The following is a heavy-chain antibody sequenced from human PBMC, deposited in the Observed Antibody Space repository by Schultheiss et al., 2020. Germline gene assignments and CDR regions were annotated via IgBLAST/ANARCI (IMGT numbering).Heavy chain of an antibody. CDR1: GYAFTSHC. CDR3: AKEEGIVGATMVY. V-gene: IGHV3-30*18. D-gene: IGHD1-26*01. CDR2: ISYAGSTK. J-gene: IGHJ4*02. Sequence: GGSLRLSCAASGYAFTSHCMHWVRQAPGKGLEWVAVISYAGSTKYYEDSVKGRFTISRDNYKNTLYLQMNSLRAEDTAVYYCAKEEGIVGATMVYWGQGTLVTVSS.